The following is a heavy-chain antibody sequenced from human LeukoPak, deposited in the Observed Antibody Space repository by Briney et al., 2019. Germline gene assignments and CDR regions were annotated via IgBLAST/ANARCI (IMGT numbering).Heavy chain of an antibody. J-gene: IGHJ4*02. CDR2: IYYTGTT. D-gene: IGHD3-3*01. CDR3: ARYRPSESRSGEVTSLDY. V-gene: IGHV4-59*01. CDR1: GGSISSYY. Sequence: SETLSLTCTVSGGSISSYYWSWIRQPPGKGPEFIGHIYYTGTTKYNPSLKSRVTISLDTSENQFSLKLSSVTTADTAVYYCARYRPSESRSGEVTSLDYWGQGTLVTVSS.